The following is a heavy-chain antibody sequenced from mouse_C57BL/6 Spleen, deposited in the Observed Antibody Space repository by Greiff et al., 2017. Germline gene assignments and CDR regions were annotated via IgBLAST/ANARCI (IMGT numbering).Heavy chain of an antibody. CDR2: IDPEDGDT. D-gene: IGHD1-1*01. CDR3: TTDPYGSSSDWYFDV. Sequence: VQLQQSGAELVRPGASVKLSCTASGFNIKDYYMHWVKQRPEQGLAWIGRIDPEDGDTEYAPKFQGKVTMSADTSTNTAYRQLSSLTSEDTALYYCTTDPYGSSSDWYFDVWGTGTTVTVSS. CDR1: GFNIKDYY. J-gene: IGHJ1*03. V-gene: IGHV14-1*01.